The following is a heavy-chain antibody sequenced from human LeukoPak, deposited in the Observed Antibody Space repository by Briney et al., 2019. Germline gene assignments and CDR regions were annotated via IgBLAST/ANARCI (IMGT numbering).Heavy chain of an antibody. CDR3: ASAVVGATPDDAFDI. CDR2: IYHSGST. CDR1: GYSISSGCY. D-gene: IGHD1-26*01. V-gene: IGHV4-38-2*02. Sequence: SETLSLTCTVSGYSISSGCYWGWIRQPPGKGLEWIGSIYHSGSTYYNPSLKSRVTISVDTSKNQFSLKLSSVTAADTAVYYCASAVVGATPDDAFDIWGQGTMVTVSS. J-gene: IGHJ3*02.